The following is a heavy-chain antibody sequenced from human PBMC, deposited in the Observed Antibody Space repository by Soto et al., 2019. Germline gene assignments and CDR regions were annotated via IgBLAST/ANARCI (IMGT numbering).Heavy chain of an antibody. CDR2: IYPGDSDT. D-gene: IGHD3-10*01. CDR3: AGGGVRGVVTRTRDYYGMDV. J-gene: IGHJ6*02. CDR1: GYNFTNYW. Sequence: GESLKISCKGSGYNFTNYWIGWVRQMPGKGLESMGIIYPGDSDTRYSPSFQGQVTISADKSISTAYLQWGSLKASDTAMYYCAGGGVRGVVTRTRDYYGMDVWGQGTTVTVSS. V-gene: IGHV5-51*01.